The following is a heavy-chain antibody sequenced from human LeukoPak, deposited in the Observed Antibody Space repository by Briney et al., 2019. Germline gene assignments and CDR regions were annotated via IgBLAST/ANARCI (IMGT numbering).Heavy chain of an antibody. J-gene: IGHJ4*02. V-gene: IGHV4-34*01. CDR1: GGTFSGYF. Sequence: PSGTLSLTCAVSGGTFSGYFWSWIRQPPGKGLEWMGGINHSGSTNYKPSLKSRVTISVDTSKNQFSLKLSSVTAADTAVYYCARGLVIAARVGYFDYWGQGTLVTVSS. D-gene: IGHD6-6*01. CDR2: INHSGST. CDR3: ARGLVIAARVGYFDY.